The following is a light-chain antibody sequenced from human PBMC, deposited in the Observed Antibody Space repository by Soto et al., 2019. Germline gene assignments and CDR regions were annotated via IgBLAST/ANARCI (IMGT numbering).Light chain of an antibody. CDR1: QNVSIY. J-gene: IGKJ2*01. CDR3: QQRRDWPHT. V-gene: IGKV3-11*01. CDR2: DAS. Sequence: EVVLTQSPVTLSLSPGERATLSCRASQNVSIYLAWFQQKPGQAPRLLIYDASNRATGIPARFSGSGSVTDFTLTISSLEPADFATYYCQQRRDWPHTFGQGTKLEIK.